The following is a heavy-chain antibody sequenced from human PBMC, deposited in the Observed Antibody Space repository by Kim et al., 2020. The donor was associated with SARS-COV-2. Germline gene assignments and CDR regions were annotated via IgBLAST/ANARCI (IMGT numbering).Heavy chain of an antibody. V-gene: IGHV3-33*01. D-gene: IGHD6-13*01. Sequence: NKYYADSVKGRFTISRDNSKNTLYLQMNSLRAEDTAVYYCARAPKLVPDYWGQGTLVTVSS. J-gene: IGHJ4*02. CDR3: ARAPKLVPDY. CDR2: NK.